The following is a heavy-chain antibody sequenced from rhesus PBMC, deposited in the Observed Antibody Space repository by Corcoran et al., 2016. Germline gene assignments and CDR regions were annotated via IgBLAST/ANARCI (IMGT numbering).Heavy chain of an antibody. D-gene: IGHD1-20*01. J-gene: IGHJ5-2*02. Sequence: QVQLQESGPGLVKPSETLSLTCAVSGGSFRSYWWSWIRPPPGKGLEWIGEVNGNSGSTNYNPSLNSRVTISKDASKNQFSLKLSSVTAADTAVYYCARDQQGGGSLDVWGRGVLVTVSS. V-gene: IGHV4-80*01. CDR3: ARDQQGGGSLDV. CDR2: VNGNSGST. CDR1: GGSFRSYW.